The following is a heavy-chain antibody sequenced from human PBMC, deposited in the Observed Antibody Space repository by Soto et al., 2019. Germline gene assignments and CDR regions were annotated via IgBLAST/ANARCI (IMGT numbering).Heavy chain of an antibody. J-gene: IGHJ5*02. D-gene: IGHD3-3*01. V-gene: IGHV4-39*01. CDR3: ARLPYYDFWSGYSRAVPGWFDP. Sequence: QLQLQESGPGLVKPSETLSLTCTVSGGSISSSSYYWGWIRQPPGKGLEGIGSIYYSGSTYYNPSLKSRVTISVDTTKNQFSLKLSSVTAADTAVYYCARLPYYDFWSGYSRAVPGWFDPWGQGTLVTVSS. CDR2: IYYSGST. CDR1: GGSISSSSYY.